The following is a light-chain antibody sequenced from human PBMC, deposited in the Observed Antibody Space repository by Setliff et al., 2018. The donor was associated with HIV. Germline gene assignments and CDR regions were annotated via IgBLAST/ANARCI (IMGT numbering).Light chain of an antibody. Sequence: SVLTQPASVSGSPGQSITISCTGTSSDVGTYRFVSWYQQHPGKVPKLMIYEVTKRPSGVSNRFSASKSGNTASLTISGLQAEDEADYYCSAYAGVGTVFGTGTK. CDR3: SAYAGVGTV. CDR1: SSDVGTYRF. J-gene: IGLJ1*01. CDR2: EVT. V-gene: IGLV2-23*02.